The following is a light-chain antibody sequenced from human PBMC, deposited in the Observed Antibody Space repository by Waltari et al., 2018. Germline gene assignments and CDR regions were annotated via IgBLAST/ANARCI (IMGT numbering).Light chain of an antibody. CDR1: QSVSSSY. V-gene: IGKV3-20*01. CDR2: GAS. J-gene: IGKJ1*01. Sequence: EIVLTQSPGTLSLSPGERATLSCRASQSVSSSYLAWYQQKPGQAPRLLIYGASSRATGIPDRFSGSGYGTDFTLTIGRLEPEDFAVYYCQQYGSSPRTFGQGTKLEIK. CDR3: QQYGSSPRT.